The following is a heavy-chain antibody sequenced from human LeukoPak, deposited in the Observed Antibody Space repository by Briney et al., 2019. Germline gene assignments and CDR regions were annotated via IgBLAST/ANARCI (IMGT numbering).Heavy chain of an antibody. J-gene: IGHJ6*02. D-gene: IGHD3-22*01. V-gene: IGHV3-30*18. CDR2: ISYDGSNK. CDR3: AKGRRAKVVNSLYGMDV. CDR1: GFTFSSYG. Sequence: GGSLRLSCAASGFTFSSYGMHWVRQAPGKGLEWVAVISYDGSNKYYADSVKGRFTISRDNSKNTLYLQMNSLRAEDTAVYYCAKGRRAKVVNSLYGMDVWGQGTTVTVSS.